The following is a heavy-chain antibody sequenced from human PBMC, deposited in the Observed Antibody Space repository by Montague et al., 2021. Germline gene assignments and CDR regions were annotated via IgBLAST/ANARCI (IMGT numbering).Heavy chain of an antibody. Sequence: PALVKPTQTLTLTCTFSGFSLSTNGAGVGWFRQPPGKALDWLALIYWDDDKRYSPSLKNRLTVTKDTSKNQVVLTVTNMDPVDTATYYCAHRSSTSLIDYGGQGNLVTVSS. CDR2: IYWDDDK. J-gene: IGHJ4*02. CDR1: GFSLSTNGAG. CDR3: AHRSSTSLIDY. D-gene: IGHD2-2*01. V-gene: IGHV2-5*02.